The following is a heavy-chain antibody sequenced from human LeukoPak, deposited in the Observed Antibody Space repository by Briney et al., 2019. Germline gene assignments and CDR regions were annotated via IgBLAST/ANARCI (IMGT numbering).Heavy chain of an antibody. D-gene: IGHD1-14*01. J-gene: IGHJ4*02. Sequence: GGSLRLSCAASGFTFGAYTINWVRQAPGTGLEWVSTISGSGGTTYYADSVKGRFTISRDNSKNTLYLQMNSLRPEDTAVYYCAKLHNLNCDYWGLGTLATVSS. V-gene: IGHV3-23*01. CDR2: ISGSGGTT. CDR1: GFTFGAYT. CDR3: AKLHNLNCDY.